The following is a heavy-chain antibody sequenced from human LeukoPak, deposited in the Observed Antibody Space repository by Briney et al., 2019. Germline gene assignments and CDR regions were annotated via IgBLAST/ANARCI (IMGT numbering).Heavy chain of an antibody. Sequence: GASVKVSCKASGYTFTSYGISWVRQAPGQGLEWMGWISAYNGNTNYAQKLQGRVTMTTDTSTSTAYMELRSLRSDDTAVYYCARDSIVATIPRTRDNWFDPWGQGTLVTVSS. CDR2: ISAYNGNT. CDR3: ARDSIVATIPRTRDNWFDP. D-gene: IGHD5-12*01. J-gene: IGHJ5*02. CDR1: GYTFTSYG. V-gene: IGHV1-18*01.